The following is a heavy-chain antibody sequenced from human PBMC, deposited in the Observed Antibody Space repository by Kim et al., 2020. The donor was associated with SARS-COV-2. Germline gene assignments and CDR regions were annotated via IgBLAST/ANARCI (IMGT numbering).Heavy chain of an antibody. J-gene: IGHJ4*02. CDR2: IWYDGSNK. CDR3: ARDAVRGCGGDCYPNY. D-gene: IGHD2-21*01. V-gene: IGHV3-33*01. CDR1: GFTFSSYG. Sequence: GGSLRLSCAASGFTFSSYGMHWVRQAPGKGLEWVAVIWYDGSNKYYADSVKGRFTISRDNSKNTLYLQMNSLRAEDTAVYYCARDAVRGCGGDCYPNYWGQGTLVTVSS.